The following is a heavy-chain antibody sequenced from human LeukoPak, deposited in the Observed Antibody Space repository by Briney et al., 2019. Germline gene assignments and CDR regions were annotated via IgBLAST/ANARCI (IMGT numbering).Heavy chain of an antibody. D-gene: IGHD3-22*01. Sequence: ASVKVSCKASGGTFSSYAISWVRQAPGQGLEWMGGIIPIFGTANYAQKFQGRVTITADESTSTAYMELSSLRSDDTAVYYCAREHYYDSQVGGVDYWGQGTLVTVSS. V-gene: IGHV1-69*01. CDR1: GGTFSSYA. CDR2: IIPIFGTA. J-gene: IGHJ4*02. CDR3: AREHYYDSQVGGVDY.